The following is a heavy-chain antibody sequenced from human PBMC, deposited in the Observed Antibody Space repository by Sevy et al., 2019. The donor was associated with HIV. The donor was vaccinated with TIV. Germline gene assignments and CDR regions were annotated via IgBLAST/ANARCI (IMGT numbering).Heavy chain of an antibody. CDR1: GFTFSIYG. D-gene: IGHD5-18*01. V-gene: IGHV3-30*18. CDR2: ISLDGRNQ. J-gene: IGHJ4*02. CDR3: AKDKRYSYGPDPPWEVR. Sequence: GGSLRLSCAASGFTFSIYGMHWVRQAPGKGLEWVAFISLDGRNQKYAYSVKGRFTISRDNSKNTLHLQMNSLGAGDTAVYYCAKDKRYSYGPDPPWEVRWGQGTLVTVSS.